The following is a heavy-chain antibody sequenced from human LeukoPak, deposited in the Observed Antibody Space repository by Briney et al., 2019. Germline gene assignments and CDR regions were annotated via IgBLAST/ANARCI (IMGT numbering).Heavy chain of an antibody. CDR1: GGTFSSYA. D-gene: IGHD1-14*01. J-gene: IGHJ6*03. Sequence: SVEVSCKASGGTFSSYAISWVRQAPGQGLEWMGGIIPIFGTANYAQKFQGRVTITADESTSTAYMELSSLRSEDTAVYYCARDRRRYDYYYYYMDVWGKGTTVTVSS. V-gene: IGHV1-69*01. CDR3: ARDRRRYDYYYYYMDV. CDR2: IIPIFGTA.